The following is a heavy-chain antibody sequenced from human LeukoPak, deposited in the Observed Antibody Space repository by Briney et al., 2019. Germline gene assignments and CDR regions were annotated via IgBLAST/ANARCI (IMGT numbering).Heavy chain of an antibody. CDR1: EFTFSSYA. Sequence: GGSLRLSCAASEFTFSSYAMHWVRQAPGKGLEWVAVISYDDSNKYYADSVKGRFTISRDKSKNTLYLQMNSLRAEDTAVYYCARGRGLRFLEWLLPDYWGQGTLVTVSS. J-gene: IGHJ4*02. D-gene: IGHD3-3*01. CDR2: ISYDDSNK. CDR3: ARGRGLRFLEWLLPDY. V-gene: IGHV3-30-3*01.